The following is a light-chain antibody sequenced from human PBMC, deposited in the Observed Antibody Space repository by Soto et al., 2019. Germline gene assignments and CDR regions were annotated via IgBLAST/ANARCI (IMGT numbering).Light chain of an antibody. CDR3: QQQGFSPPIT. Sequence: EIVLTQSPGTLSLSPGDTATLSCRASQSVSSSDLAWYQQKPSQAPRLLIYAASRRATGVPDRFSGSGSGTDFSLTISRLDHEDFSLYFCQQQGFSPPITVGQETRLKIK. J-gene: IGKJ5*01. CDR2: AAS. CDR1: QSVSSSD. V-gene: IGKV3-20*01.